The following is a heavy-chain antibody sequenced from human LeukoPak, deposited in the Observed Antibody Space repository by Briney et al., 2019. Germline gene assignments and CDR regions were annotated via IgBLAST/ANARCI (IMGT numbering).Heavy chain of an antibody. J-gene: IGHJ4*02. CDR3: AGGRDNWGVQPKYYFGY. Sequence: SETLSLTCTVSGVSFSSYSWSWIRQPAGRGLDWIGRISPNGSTNYNPSLKSRPTVSLDTSRNQFSLKLSSVTAADTALYYCAGGRDNWGVQPKYYFGYWGQGALVTVSS. D-gene: IGHD7-27*01. CDR1: GVSFSSYS. V-gene: IGHV4-4*07. CDR2: ISPNGST.